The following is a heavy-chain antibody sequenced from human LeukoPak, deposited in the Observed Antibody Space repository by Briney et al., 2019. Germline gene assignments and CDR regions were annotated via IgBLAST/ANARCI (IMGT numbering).Heavy chain of an antibody. D-gene: IGHD2-15*01. J-gene: IGHJ4*02. Sequence: SETLSLTCAVYGGSFSGYYWSWIRQPPGKGLEWIGEVNHSGSTNYNPSLKSRVTISVDTSKNQFSLKVRSVTAADTAVFYCARRAFPRCYSLWGQGTLVTVSS. CDR2: VNHSGST. CDR1: GGSFSGYY. CDR3: ARRAFPRCYSL. V-gene: IGHV4-34*01.